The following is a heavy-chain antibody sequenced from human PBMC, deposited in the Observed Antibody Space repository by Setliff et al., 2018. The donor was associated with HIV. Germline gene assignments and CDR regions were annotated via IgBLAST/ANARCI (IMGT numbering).Heavy chain of an antibody. CDR1: GYTFSNHT. Sequence: GASVKVSCKASGYTFSNHTIHWVRQAPGKRPEWMGWLNAGYGNTNYAQKLQGRVTMTTDTSTSTAYMELSSLRSDDTAVYYCARDRTGVTSGEFDPWGQGTLVTVSS. D-gene: IGHD2-21*02. CDR3: ARDRTGVTSGEFDP. CDR2: LNAGYGNT. V-gene: IGHV1-3*01. J-gene: IGHJ5*02.